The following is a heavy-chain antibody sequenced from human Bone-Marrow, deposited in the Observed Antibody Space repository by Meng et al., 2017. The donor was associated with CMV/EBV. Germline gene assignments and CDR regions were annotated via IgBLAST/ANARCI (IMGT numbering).Heavy chain of an antibody. J-gene: IGHJ3*02. CDR1: GYTFTSYD. Sequence: ASVKVSCKASGYTFTSYDINWVRQATGQGLEWMGWMNPNSGNTGYAQKFQGRVTMTRNTSISTAYMELSSLRSDDTAAYYCARGYPFDAYDIWGHGKMVTGSS. V-gene: IGHV1-8*01. CDR2: MNPNSGNT. CDR3: ARGYPFDAYDI.